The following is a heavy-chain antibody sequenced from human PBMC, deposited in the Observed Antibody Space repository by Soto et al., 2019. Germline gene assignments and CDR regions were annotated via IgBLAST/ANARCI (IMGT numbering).Heavy chain of an antibody. CDR3: ARDWSGVSGTSWFDP. CDR2: INAANGNT. D-gene: IGHD6-19*01. CDR1: GYTFTNYA. J-gene: IGHJ5*02. V-gene: IGHV1-3*01. Sequence: ASVKVSCKASGYTFTNYAMHWARQAPGQRLEWMGCINAANGNTRYSQEFQGRVTITRDTSASTDYMELSSLRSEDTAVYYCARDWSGVSGTSWFDPWGQGTLVTVSS.